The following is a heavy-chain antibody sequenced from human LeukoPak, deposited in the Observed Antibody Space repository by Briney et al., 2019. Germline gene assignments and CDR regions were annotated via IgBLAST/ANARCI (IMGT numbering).Heavy chain of an antibody. CDR2: IYSGGST. V-gene: IGHV3-66*01. CDR1: GFTFSSYA. D-gene: IGHD3-22*01. J-gene: IGHJ6*02. CDR3: ARDYWDYYDSNHGMDV. Sequence: GGSLRLSCAASGFTFSSYAINWVRQAPGKGLEWVSVIYSGGSTYYADSVKGRFTISRDNSKNTLYLQMNSLRAEDTAVYYCARDYWDYYDSNHGMDVWGQGTTVTVSS.